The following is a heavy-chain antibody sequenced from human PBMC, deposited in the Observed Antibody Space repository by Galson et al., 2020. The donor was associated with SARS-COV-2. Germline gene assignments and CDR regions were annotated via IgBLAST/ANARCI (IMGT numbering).Heavy chain of an antibody. CDR1: GGSISSRSYY. CDR2: IYYSGDT. CDR3: ARLLITGQGRGFPY. D-gene: IGHD1-20*01. V-gene: IGHV4-39*01. J-gene: IGHJ4*02. Sequence: SETLSLTCTVSGGSISSRSYYWGWIRQPPGQGLEWIGSIYYSGDTYYNPSHKSRVTISVDTSKNQFSLKLSSVTAADTAVYYCARLLITGQGRGFPYWGQGTLVTVSS.